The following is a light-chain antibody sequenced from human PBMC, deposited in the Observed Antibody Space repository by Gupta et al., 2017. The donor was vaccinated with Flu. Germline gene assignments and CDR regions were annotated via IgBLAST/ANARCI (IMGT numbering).Light chain of an antibody. CDR3: QQYDISLPVT. CDR1: QTISNNY. V-gene: IGKV3-20*01. Sequence: ENVLTQSPGTLSLSPGERVTLSFRASQTISNNYLAWYQQKPGQAPRLLVYGASSRAAGIPDRFSGSGSGTDFTLTISTLEPEDFAVYYCQQYDISLPVTFGQGTRLEIK. CDR2: GAS. J-gene: IGKJ5*01.